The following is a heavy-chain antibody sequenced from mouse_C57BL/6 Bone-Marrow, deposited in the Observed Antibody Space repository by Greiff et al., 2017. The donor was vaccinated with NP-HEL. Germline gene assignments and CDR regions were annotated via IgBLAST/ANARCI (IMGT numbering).Heavy chain of an antibody. J-gene: IGHJ3*01. Sequence: EVQLQQSGAELVRPGASVTLSCTASGFNIKDDYMHWVKQRPEQGLEWIGWIYPENGDTEYASNFQGKATITADTSSNTAYMQLSSLTSEDTAVYYCTSYYYGSTPFAYWGQGTLVTVSA. CDR1: GFNIKDDY. D-gene: IGHD1-1*01. CDR2: IYPENGDT. V-gene: IGHV14-4*01. CDR3: TSYYYGSTPFAY.